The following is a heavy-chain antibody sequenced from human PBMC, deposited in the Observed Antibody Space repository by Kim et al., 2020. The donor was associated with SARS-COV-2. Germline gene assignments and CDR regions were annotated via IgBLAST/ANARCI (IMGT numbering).Heavy chain of an antibody. D-gene: IGHD3-10*01. J-gene: IGHJ6*02. CDR2: ISSSSSYI. CDR1: GFTFSSYS. CDR3: ARGHGSGSPHLSGMDV. V-gene: IGHV3-21*01. Sequence: GGSLRLSCAASGFTFSSYSMNWVRQAPGKGLEWVSSISSSSSYIYYADSVKGRFTISRDNAKNSLYLQMNSLRAEDTAVYYCARGHGSGSPHLSGMDVWGQGTTVTVSS.